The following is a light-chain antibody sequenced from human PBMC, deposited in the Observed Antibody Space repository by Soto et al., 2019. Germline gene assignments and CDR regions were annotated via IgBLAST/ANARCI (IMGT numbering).Light chain of an antibody. Sequence: QSVLTQPPSVSGAPGQRVTISCTGSSSNIGAGYDVHWYQQLPGTAPKLLIFGNNDRPSGVPDRFSGSKSGTSASLAITGLQAADEADYYRQSFHTTLGGSGVFGGGTKVTLL. CDR3: QSFHTTLGGSGV. CDR2: GNN. CDR1: SSNIGAGYD. J-gene: IGLJ3*02. V-gene: IGLV1-40*01.